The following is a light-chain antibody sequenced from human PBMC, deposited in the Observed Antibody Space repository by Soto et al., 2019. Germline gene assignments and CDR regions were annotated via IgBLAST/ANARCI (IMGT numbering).Light chain of an antibody. CDR2: DAS. Sequence: EIVMTQSPATLSVSPGERVTLSCRASQGIGLKFAWYQHKPGQAPRLLFYDASTRATGLPDRFSGSGAGTLFTLSISSVQSDDFAIYYCQHYNDWPTFGQGTKVEIK. V-gene: IGKV3-15*01. CDR1: QGIGLK. CDR3: QHYNDWPT. J-gene: IGKJ1*01.